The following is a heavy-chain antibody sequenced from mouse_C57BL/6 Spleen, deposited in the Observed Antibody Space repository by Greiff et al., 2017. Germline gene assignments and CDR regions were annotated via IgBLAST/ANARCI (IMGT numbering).Heavy chain of an antibody. J-gene: IGHJ2*01. V-gene: IGHV1-52*01. D-gene: IGHD1-1*01. CDR3: AREGVTTLVDY. CDR2: IDPSDSET. CDR1: GYTFTSYW. Sequence: QVQLQQPGAELVRPGSSVKLSCKASGYTFTSYWMHWVKQRPIQGLEWIGNIDPSDSETHYNQKFKDKATLTVDKSSSTAYMQLSSLTSEDSAVYYCAREGVTTLVDYWGQGTTLTVSS.